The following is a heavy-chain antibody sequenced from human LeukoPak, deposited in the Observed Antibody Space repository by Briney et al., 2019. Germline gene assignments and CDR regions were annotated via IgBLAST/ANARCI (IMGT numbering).Heavy chain of an antibody. CDR3: VRHSAFYYYMDV. V-gene: IGHV4-39*01. D-gene: IGHD6-19*01. J-gene: IGHJ6*03. CDR1: GGPISSTTYY. CDR2: FYYDGST. Sequence: SETLSLTCTVSGGPISSTTYYWGWTRQPPGKGLEWIGTFYYDGSTYYSPSLQSRVTISLDTSKDQLSLKVRSVTAADTAVYHCVRHSAFYYYMDVWGEGTTVTVSS.